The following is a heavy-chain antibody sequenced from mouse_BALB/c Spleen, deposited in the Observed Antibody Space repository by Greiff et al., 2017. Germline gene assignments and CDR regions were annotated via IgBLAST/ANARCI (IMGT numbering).Heavy chain of an antibody. J-gene: IGHJ2*01. V-gene: IGHV1-54*01. CDR3: ARGPYYGSSPYNFDY. D-gene: IGHD1-1*01. Sequence: QVQLKESGAELVRPGTSVKVSCKASGYAFTNYLIEWVKQRPGQGLEWIGVINPGSGGTNYNEKFKGKATLTADKSSSTAYMQLSSLTSDDSAVYFCARGPYYGSSPYNFDYWGQGTTLTVSS. CDR2: INPGSGGT. CDR1: GYAFTNYL.